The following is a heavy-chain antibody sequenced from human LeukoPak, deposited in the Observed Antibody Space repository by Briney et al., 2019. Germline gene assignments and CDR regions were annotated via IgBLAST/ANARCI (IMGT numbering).Heavy chain of an antibody. CDR2: IYTSGST. J-gene: IGHJ5*02. V-gene: IGHV4-4*07. Sequence: SGTLSLTCTVSGGSISSYYWSWIRQPAGKGLEWIGRIYTSGSTNYNPSLKSRVTMSVDTSKNQFSLKLSSVTAADTAVYYCAREAGDIVVVPAAMFEWFDPWGQGTLVTVSS. CDR3: AREAGDIVVVPAAMFEWFDP. D-gene: IGHD2-2*01. CDR1: GGSISSYY.